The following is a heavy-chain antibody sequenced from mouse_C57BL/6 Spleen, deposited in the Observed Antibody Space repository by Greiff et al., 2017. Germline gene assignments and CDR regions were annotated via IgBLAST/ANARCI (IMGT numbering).Heavy chain of an antibody. Sequence: EVMLVESGGGLVKPGGSLKLSCAASGFTFSSYTMSWVRQTPEKRLEWVATISGCGGNTYYPDSVKGRVTISRDNAKNTLYLQMSSLRSEDTALYYCARDGEAWFACWGQGTLVTVSA. CDR1: GFTFSSYT. J-gene: IGHJ3*01. CDR3: ARDGEAWFAC. CDR2: ISGCGGNT. D-gene: IGHD2-3*01. V-gene: IGHV5-9*01.